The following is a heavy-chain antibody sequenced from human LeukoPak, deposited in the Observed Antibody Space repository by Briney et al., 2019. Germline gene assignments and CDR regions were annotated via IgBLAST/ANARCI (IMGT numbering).Heavy chain of an antibody. CDR1: GGTFISYA. CDR3: AGGEVGARNYFDY. CDR2: IIPIFGTA. V-gene: IGHV1-69*13. D-gene: IGHD1-26*01. Sequence: GASVKVSCKASGGTFISYAISWVRQAPGQGLEWMGGIIPIFGTANYAQKFQGRVTITADESTSTAYMELSSLRSEDTAVYYCAGGEVGARNYFDYWGQGTLVTVSS. J-gene: IGHJ4*02.